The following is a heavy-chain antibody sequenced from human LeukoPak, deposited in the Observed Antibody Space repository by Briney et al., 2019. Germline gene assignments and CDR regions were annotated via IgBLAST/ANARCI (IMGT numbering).Heavy chain of an antibody. D-gene: IGHD1-26*01. V-gene: IGHV1-2*02. CDR1: GYIFTGYY. Sequence: ASVKVSCKASGYIFTGYYMHWVRQAPGQGLEWMGWINPNSGGTNYPQSFQGRVTMTRDTSISTAYMELSRLKSDDTAVYYCARDLGGGGSPTFDYWGQGTLVTVSS. CDR2: INPNSGGT. CDR3: ARDLGGGGSPTFDY. J-gene: IGHJ4*02.